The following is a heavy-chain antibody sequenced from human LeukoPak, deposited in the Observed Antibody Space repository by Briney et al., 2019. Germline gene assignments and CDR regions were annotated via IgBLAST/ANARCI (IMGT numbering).Heavy chain of an antibody. Sequence: GASVKVSCKASGYTFTGYYIHWVRQAPGQGLEWMGWINPNYGGTNYAQKFQGRVTMTRDTSISTAYMELSRLRSDDTAVYYCATNPLSGSWYEATDYWGQGTLVTVSS. D-gene: IGHD6-13*01. CDR3: ATNPLSGSWYEATDY. CDR2: INPNYGGT. J-gene: IGHJ4*02. V-gene: IGHV1-2*02. CDR1: GYTFTGYY.